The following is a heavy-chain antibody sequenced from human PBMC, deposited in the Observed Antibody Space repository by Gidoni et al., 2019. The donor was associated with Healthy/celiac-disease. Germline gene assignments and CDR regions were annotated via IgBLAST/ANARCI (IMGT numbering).Heavy chain of an antibody. CDR3: ARKNYYDSSGYYLDAFDI. J-gene: IGHJ3*02. CDR2: IFSNDEK. CDR1: GFSLSNARMG. D-gene: IGHD3-22*01. V-gene: IGHV2-26*01. Sequence: QVTLKESGPVLVKPTETLTLTCTVSGFSLSNARMGVSWIRQPPGKALEWLAHIFSNDEKSYSTSLKSRLTISKDTSKSQVVLTMTNMDPVDTATYYCARKNYYDSSGYYLDAFDIWGQGTMVTVSS.